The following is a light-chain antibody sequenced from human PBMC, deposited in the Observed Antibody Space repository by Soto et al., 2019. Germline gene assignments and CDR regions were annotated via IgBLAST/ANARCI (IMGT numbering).Light chain of an antibody. J-gene: IGLJ3*02. CDR1: SGSIASNY. CDR2: EDN. V-gene: IGLV6-57*01. Sequence: NFMLTQPHSVSASPGKTVIISCTRSSGSIASNYVQWYQQRPGSSPTTVIYEDNQRPSGVPDRFSGSIDSSSNSASLTISGLETEDEADYYWQSYDATNQVFGGGTKLTVL. CDR3: QSYDATNQV.